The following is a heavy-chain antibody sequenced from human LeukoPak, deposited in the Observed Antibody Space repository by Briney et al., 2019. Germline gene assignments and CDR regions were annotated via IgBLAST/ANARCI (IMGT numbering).Heavy chain of an antibody. J-gene: IGHJ4*02. D-gene: IGHD2-2*01. CDR3: ARVVGAAPFDY. CDR1: VYSFTNYW. V-gene: IGHV5-51*01. CDR2: IYPSDSHT. Sequence: GGSLKISSEGSVYSFTNYWIGWVRPMRGKDLECMGIIYPSDSHTTYSPSFQGQVTISADKSINTAYLQWNSLQASDTAIYYCARVVGAAPFDYWGQGTLVTVSS.